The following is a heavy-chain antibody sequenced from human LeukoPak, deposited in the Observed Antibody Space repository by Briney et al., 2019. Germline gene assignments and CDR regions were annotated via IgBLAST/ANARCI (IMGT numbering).Heavy chain of an antibody. CDR2: ISGSGGST. V-gene: IGHV3-23*01. CDR1: GFTFSSYA. J-gene: IGHJ4*02. CDR3: AKEHYSNYDILTGYDDY. D-gene: IGHD3-9*01. Sequence: GGSLRLSCAASGFTFSSYAMSWVRQAPGKGLEWVSAISGSGGSTYYADSVKSRFTISRDNSKNTLYLQMNSLRAEDTAVYYCAKEHYSNYDILTGYDDYWGQGTLVTVSS.